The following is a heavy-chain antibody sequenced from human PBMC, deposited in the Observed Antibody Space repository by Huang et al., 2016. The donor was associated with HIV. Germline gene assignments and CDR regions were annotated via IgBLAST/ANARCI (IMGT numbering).Heavy chain of an antibody. V-gene: IGHV3-30*02. J-gene: IGHJ6*03. CDR1: GFIFDNFG. Sequence: QVQLVESGGGVVQPGGSLRLSCGASGFIFDNFGMHLVRQAPGNGVEWVAFIRSDGRNEDKGESVKGRFSISRDNFENMVYLQMNSLGDGDTAIYYCARAVDGFNSKGFYMDVWGKGTAVIVSS. CDR2: IRSDGRNE. CDR3: ARAVDGFNSKGFYMDV. D-gene: IGHD5-12*01.